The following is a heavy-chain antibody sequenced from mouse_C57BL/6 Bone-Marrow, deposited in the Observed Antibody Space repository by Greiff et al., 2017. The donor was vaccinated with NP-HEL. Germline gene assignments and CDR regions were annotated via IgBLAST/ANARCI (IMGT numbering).Heavy chain of an antibody. J-gene: IGHJ3*01. Sequence: QVQLQQSGAELVKPGASVKISCKASGYAFSSYWMDWVEQRPGKGLEWIGQIYPGDGDTNYNGKFKGKATLTADKSSSTAYMQLSSLTSEDSAVYFCARGGLLRWGFAYWGQGTLVTVSA. CDR1: GYAFSSYW. CDR2: IYPGDGDT. D-gene: IGHD1-1*01. V-gene: IGHV1-80*01. CDR3: ARGGLLRWGFAY.